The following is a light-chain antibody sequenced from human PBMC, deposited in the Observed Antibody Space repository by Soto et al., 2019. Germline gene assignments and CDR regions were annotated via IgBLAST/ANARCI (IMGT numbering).Light chain of an antibody. CDR2: GAS. Sequence: EIVLAQSPGTLSLSAGERATVSCRASQSVSSSYLAWYQQKPGQAPRLLIYGASTRATGIPARFSGSGSGTEFTLTISRLEPKDFAVYYCQQYGSSGTFGQGTKVDIK. CDR1: QSVSSSY. J-gene: IGKJ1*01. CDR3: QQYGSSGT. V-gene: IGKV3-20*01.